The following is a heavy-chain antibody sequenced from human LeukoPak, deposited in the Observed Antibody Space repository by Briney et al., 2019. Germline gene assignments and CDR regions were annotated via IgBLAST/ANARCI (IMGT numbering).Heavy chain of an antibody. V-gene: IGHV3-30-3*01. J-gene: IGHJ4*02. CDR3: ARGRDGYNYVFGY. Sequence: GGSLRLSCAASGFTFSSYAMHWVRQAPGKGLEWVAAISYDGSNKYYADSVKGRFTISRDNSKNTLYLQMNSLRAEDTAVYYCARGRDGYNYVFGYWGQGTLVTVSS. CDR2: ISYDGSNK. CDR1: GFTFSSYA. D-gene: IGHD5-24*01.